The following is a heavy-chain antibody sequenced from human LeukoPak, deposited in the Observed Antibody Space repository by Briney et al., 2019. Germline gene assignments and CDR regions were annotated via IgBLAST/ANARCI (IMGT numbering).Heavy chain of an antibody. CDR2: IYYSGST. CDR3: ARVVFEETYYFDY. Sequence: SETLSLTCTVSGGSISSYYWSWIRQPPGKGLEWIGYIYYSGSTNYNPSLKSRATISVDTPKNQFSLKLSSVTAADTAVYYCARVVFEETYYFDYWGQGTLVTVSS. D-gene: IGHD1-14*01. V-gene: IGHV4-59*01. CDR1: GGSISSYY. J-gene: IGHJ4*02.